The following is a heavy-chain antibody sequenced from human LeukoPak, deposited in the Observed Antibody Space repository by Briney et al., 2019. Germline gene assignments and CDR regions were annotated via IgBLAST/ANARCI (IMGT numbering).Heavy chain of an antibody. Sequence: SETLSLTCTVSGGSISSSYWSWIRQPAGKGLEWIGRINTSGSTNYNPSLKSRVTMSLDTSKNQFSLKLSSVTAADTAVYYCARDTGYYGSGGFDYWGQGTLVTVSS. D-gene: IGHD3-10*01. CDR2: INTSGST. V-gene: IGHV4-4*07. J-gene: IGHJ4*02. CDR3: ARDTGYYGSGGFDY. CDR1: GGSISSSY.